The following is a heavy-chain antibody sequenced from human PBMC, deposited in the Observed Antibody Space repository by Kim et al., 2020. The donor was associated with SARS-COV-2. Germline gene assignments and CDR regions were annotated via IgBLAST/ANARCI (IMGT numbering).Heavy chain of an antibody. D-gene: IGHD3-9*01. CDR2: IYYSGST. J-gene: IGHJ3*02. Sequence: SETLSLTCTVSGGSISSSSYYWGWIRQPPGKGLEWIGSIYYSGSTYYNPSLKSRVTISVDTSKNQFSLKLSSVTAADTAVYYCARLGVLRYFVWLLKVGAFDIRGQGTMVTVSS. CDR3: ARLGVLRYFVWLLKVGAFDI. CDR1: GGSISSSSYY. V-gene: IGHV4-39*01.